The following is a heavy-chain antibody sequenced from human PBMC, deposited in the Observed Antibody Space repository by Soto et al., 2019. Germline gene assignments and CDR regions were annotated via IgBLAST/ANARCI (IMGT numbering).Heavy chain of an antibody. CDR2: IIAMSGTV. J-gene: IGHJ5*02. D-gene: IGHD6-13*01. Sequence: QVQLVQSGSEVKRPGSSVRVSCKAVGGTLSVYVISWVRQAPGQGLEWMGGIIAMSGTVNNAQKFQDRVTITADESTSTAYMELSSLRSEDTAIYYCAREAGYNWFDPWGQGTLVTVSS. CDR1: GGTLSVYV. CDR3: AREAGYNWFDP. V-gene: IGHV1-69*01.